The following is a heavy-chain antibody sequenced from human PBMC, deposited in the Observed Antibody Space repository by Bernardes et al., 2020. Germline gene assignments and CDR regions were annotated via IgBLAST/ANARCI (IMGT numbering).Heavy chain of an antibody. V-gene: IGHV3-30-3*01. CDR1: GFTFSSYA. Sequence: GGSLRLSCAASGFTFSSYAMHWVRQAPGKGLEWVAVISYDGSNKYYADSVKGRFTISRDNSKNTLYLQMNSLRAEDTAVYYCARVRDSSGYSALDYWGQGTLVTVSS. J-gene: IGHJ4*02. CDR2: ISYDGSNK. D-gene: IGHD3-22*01. CDR3: ARVRDSSGYSALDY.